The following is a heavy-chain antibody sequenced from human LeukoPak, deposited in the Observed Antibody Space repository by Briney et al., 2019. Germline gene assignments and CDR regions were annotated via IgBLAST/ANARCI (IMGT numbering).Heavy chain of an antibody. CDR3: ARDRVVVVAATPNGNWFDP. J-gene: IGHJ5*02. D-gene: IGHD2-15*01. CDR2: IYHSGST. V-gene: IGHV4-38-2*02. Sequence: PSETLSLTCAVSGYSISSGYYWGWIRQPPGKGLEWIGSIYHSGSTYYNPSLKSRVTISVDTSKNQFPLKLSSVTAADTAVYYCARDRVVVVAATPNGNWFDPWGQGTLVTVSS. CDR1: GYSISSGYY.